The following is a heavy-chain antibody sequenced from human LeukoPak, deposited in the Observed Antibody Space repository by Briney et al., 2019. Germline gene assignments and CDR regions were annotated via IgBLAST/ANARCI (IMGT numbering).Heavy chain of an antibody. CDR3: AKSLVGASAFFDY. V-gene: IGHV3-23*01. CDR2: ISGSGGST. J-gene: IGHJ4*02. Sequence: PGGSLRLSCAASGFTFSSYAMSWVRQAPGKGLEWVSAISGSGGSTYYADSVKGRFTISRDNSKDTLYLQMNSLRAEDTAVYYCAKSLVGASAFFDYWGQGTLVTVSS. D-gene: IGHD1-26*01. CDR1: GFTFSSYA.